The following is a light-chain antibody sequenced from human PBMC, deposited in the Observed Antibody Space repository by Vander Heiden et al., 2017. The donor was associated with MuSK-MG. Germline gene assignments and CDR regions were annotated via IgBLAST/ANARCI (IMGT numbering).Light chain of an antibody. V-gene: IGKV1-39*01. Sequence: DIQMTQSPSSLSASVGDRVPITRRASQSISRYLNWYQQKPGKAPKLLIYAASSLQSGVPSRVSGSGSGTDFTLTIRRLQPEDCATYYCQQSESNRLTFGGGTKVEIK. J-gene: IGKJ4*01. CDR3: QQSESNRLT. CDR1: QSISRY. CDR2: AAS.